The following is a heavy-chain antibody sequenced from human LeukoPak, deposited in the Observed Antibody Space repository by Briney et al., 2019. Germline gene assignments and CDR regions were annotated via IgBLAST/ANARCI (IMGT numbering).Heavy chain of an antibody. D-gene: IGHD6-13*01. CDR1: GFTFSRSW. V-gene: IGHV3-7*01. Sequence: GGSLRLSCAASGFTFSRSWMHRVRQAPGKGLEWVANIKQDGSEKYYVDSVKGRFTISRDNAKNSLYLQMNSLRAEDTAVYYCARGNIAAADPIYYYYYMDVWGKGTTVTVSS. J-gene: IGHJ6*03. CDR3: ARGNIAAADPIYYYYYMDV. CDR2: IKQDGSEK.